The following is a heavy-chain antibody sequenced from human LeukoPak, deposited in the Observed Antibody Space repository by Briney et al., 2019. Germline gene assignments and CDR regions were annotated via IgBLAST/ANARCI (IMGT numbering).Heavy chain of an antibody. CDR3: ARTPIVVVTVQYYFDY. V-gene: IGHV3-48*01. CDR2: ISSSSSTI. D-gene: IGHD2-21*02. J-gene: IGHJ4*02. Sequence: GGSLRLSCAASGFTFSSYEMNWVRQAPGKGLEWVSYISSSSSTIYYADSVKGRFTISRDNAKNSLYLQMNSLRAEDTAVYYCARTPIVVVTVQYYFDYWGQGTLVTVSS. CDR1: GFTFSSYE.